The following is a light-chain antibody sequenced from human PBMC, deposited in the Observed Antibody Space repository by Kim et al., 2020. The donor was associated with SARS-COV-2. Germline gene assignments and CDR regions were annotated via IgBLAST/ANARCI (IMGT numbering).Light chain of an antibody. Sequence: QPAAIPSRSSQSHLYSNVSTYLNWFQQRPGHSPRRLLYGVSNRDSGVPDRFSGSGSGTDFTLKISRGEAEDVGVYYFMQATHWPPRLGQGTKLEI. J-gene: IGKJ2*03. CDR3: MQATHWPPR. V-gene: IGKV2-30*01. CDR2: GVS. CDR1: QSHLYSNVSTY.